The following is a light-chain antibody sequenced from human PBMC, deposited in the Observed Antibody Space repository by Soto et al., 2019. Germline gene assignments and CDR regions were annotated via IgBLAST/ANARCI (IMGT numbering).Light chain of an antibody. CDR3: SSFTTTDTYV. CDR2: EVS. Sequence: QSALTQPASVSGSPGQSITISCTGTSSDVGAYNYVSWYQQHPGKAPKLMIYEVSNRPSGVSDRFSGSKSGNTASLTISGLRAEDEADFYCSSFTTTDTYVFGTGTKLTVL. V-gene: IGLV2-14*01. CDR1: SSDVGAYNY. J-gene: IGLJ1*01.